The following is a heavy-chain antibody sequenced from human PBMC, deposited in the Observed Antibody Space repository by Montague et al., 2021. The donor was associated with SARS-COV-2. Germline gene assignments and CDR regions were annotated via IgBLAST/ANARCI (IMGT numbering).Heavy chain of an antibody. CDR1: GFSPSTSGMC. D-gene: IGHD5-24*01. CDR3: ARLRVEMATMIGNYYYYGMDV. Sequence: PALVKPTQTLTLTCTFSGFSPSTSGMCVSWIRQPPGKALEWLALIDWDDDKYYSTSLKTRLTISKDTSKNQVVLTMTNMDPVDTATYCARLRVEMATMIGNYYYYGMDVWGQGTTVTVSS. J-gene: IGHJ6*02. CDR2: IDWDDDK. V-gene: IGHV2-70*01.